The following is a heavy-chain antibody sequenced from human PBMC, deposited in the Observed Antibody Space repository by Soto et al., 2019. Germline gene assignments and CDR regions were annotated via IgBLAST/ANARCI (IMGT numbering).Heavy chain of an antibody. CDR1: GGSISSSSYY. CDR2: IYYSGST. J-gene: IGHJ4*02. Sequence: SETLSLTCTVSGGSISSSSYYWGWIRQPPGKGLEWIGSIYYSGSTYYNPSLKSRVTISVDTSRNQFSLKLSSVTAAGTAVYYCARQGYCSGGSCYRGDLDYWGQGTLVTVSS. V-gene: IGHV4-39*01. D-gene: IGHD2-15*01. CDR3: ARQGYCSGGSCYRGDLDY.